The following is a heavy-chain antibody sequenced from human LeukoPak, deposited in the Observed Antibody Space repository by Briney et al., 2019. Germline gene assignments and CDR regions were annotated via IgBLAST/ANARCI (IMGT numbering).Heavy chain of an antibody. V-gene: IGHV4-59*08. CDR2: IYYSGST. CDR1: GGSISTYY. Sequence: SETLSLTCTVSGGSISTYYWSWIRQPPGKGLEWIGYIYYSGSTNYNPSLKSRVTISVDTSKNQFSLKLSSVTAADTAVYYCARQTFTSGSSLNWFAPGGQETLVTVSS. D-gene: IGHD3-10*01. J-gene: IGHJ5*02. CDR3: ARQTFTSGSSLNWFAP.